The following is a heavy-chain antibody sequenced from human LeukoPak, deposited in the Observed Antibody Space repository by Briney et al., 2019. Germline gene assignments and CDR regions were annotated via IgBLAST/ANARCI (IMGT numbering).Heavy chain of an antibody. CDR1: GFTFDDYG. Sequence: PGGSLRLSCAASGFTFDDYGMSWVRQAPGKGLEWVSGINWNGSSTGYADSVKGQFTISRDNAKNFLYLQMNSLRAEDTALYYCTISGYGDSEAFDYWGQGTLVTVSS. D-gene: IGHD4-17*01. V-gene: IGHV3-20*04. J-gene: IGHJ4*02. CDR2: INWNGSST. CDR3: TISGYGDSEAFDY.